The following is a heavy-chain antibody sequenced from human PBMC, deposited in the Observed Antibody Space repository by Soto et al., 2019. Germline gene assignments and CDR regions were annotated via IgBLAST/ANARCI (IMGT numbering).Heavy chain of an antibody. CDR3: ARDSPGYCSGGSCYGY. Sequence: ASVKVSCKASGYTFTSYYIHWVRQAPGQGLEWMGIINPSGGSTSYAQKFQGRVTMTRDTSTSTVYMELSSLRSEDTAVYYCARDSPGYCSGGSCYGYWGQGTLVTVS. J-gene: IGHJ4*02. D-gene: IGHD2-15*01. CDR1: GYTFTSYY. CDR2: INPSGGST. V-gene: IGHV1-46*01.